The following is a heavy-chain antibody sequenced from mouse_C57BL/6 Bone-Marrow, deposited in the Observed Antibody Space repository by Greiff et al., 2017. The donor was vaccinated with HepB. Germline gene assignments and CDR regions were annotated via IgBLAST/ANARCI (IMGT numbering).Heavy chain of an antibody. CDR3: AREGSHWYFDV. CDR1: GYSITSGYY. J-gene: IGHJ1*03. Sequence: EVQLVESGPGLVKPSQSLSLTCSVTGYSITSGYYWNWIRQFPGNKLEWMGYISYDGSNNYNPSLKNRISITRDTSKNQFFLKLNSVTTEDTATYYWAREGSHWYFDVWGTGTTVTVSS. D-gene: IGHD1-1*02. V-gene: IGHV3-6*01. CDR2: ISYDGSN.